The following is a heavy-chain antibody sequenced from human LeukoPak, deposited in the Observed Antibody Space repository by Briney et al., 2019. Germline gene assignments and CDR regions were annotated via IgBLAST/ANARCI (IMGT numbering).Heavy chain of an antibody. D-gene: IGHD3-16*02. J-gene: IGHJ2*01. Sequence: GASVKVSCKASGYTFTVNHVHWVRQAPGQRLEWMGWNDPNSGGTKYAQKFQDRVAMTSDTSISTAYMELSGLRSDDTAVYFCAREADIVSFDLWGRGTRVTVSS. CDR2: NDPNSGGT. V-gene: IGHV1-2*02. CDR3: AREADIVSFDL. CDR1: GYTFTVNH.